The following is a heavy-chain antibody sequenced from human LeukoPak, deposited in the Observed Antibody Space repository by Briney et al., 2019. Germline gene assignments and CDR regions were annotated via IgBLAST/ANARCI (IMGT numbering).Heavy chain of an antibody. CDR2: IRYDGSNK. J-gene: IGHJ6*03. D-gene: IGHD3-3*01. Sequence: GGSLRLSCAASGFTFSSYGMHWVRQAPGKGLEWVAFIRYDGSNKYYADSVKGRFTISRDNSKNTLYLQMNSLRAEDTAVYYCAKDGGRTHYYYYYMDVWGKGTTVTVSS. CDR3: AKDGGRTHYYYYYMDV. CDR1: GFTFSSYG. V-gene: IGHV3-30*02.